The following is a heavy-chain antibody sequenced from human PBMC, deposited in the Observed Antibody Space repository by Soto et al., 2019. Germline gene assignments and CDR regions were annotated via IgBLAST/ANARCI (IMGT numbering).Heavy chain of an antibody. CDR1: GYTFTGYY. V-gene: IGHV1-2*02. D-gene: IGHD6-6*01. CDR3: ARAPNPYSSSSGWFDP. CDR2: INPNSGGT. J-gene: IGHJ5*02. Sequence: ASVKVSCKASGYTFTGYYMHWVRQAPGQGLEWMGWINPNSGGTNYAQKFQGRVTMTRDTSISTAYMELSRLRSDDTAVHYCARAPNPYSSSSGWFDPWGQGTLVTVSS.